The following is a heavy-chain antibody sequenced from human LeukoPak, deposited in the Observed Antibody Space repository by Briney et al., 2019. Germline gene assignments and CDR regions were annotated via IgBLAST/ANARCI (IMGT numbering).Heavy chain of an antibody. J-gene: IGHJ4*02. V-gene: IGHV3-7*03. CDR2: IKQDGSEK. D-gene: IGHD3-22*01. Sequence: GGSLRLSCAASGFTFSRYWMSWVRQAPGKGLEWVANIKQDGSEKYYVDSVKGRFTISSDNSKNTLYLQMNSLRAEDTAVYYCARRAGDYSHPHDYWGQGTLVTVSS. CDR3: ARRAGDYSHPHDY. CDR1: GFTFSRYW.